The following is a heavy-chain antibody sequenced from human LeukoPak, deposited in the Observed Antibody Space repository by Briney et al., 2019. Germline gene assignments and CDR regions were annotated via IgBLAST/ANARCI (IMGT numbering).Heavy chain of an antibody. V-gene: IGHV4-61*08. J-gene: IGHJ4*02. CDR3: ARETDDSSGNYYGD. CDR1: GGSISSGGYY. CDR2: IYYSGST. Sequence: PSETLSLTCTVSGGSISSGGYYWSWIRQHPGKGLEWIGYIYYSGSTNYNPSLKSRVTISVDTSRNQFSLKLSSVTAADTAVYYCARETDDSSGNYYGDWGQGTLVTVSS. D-gene: IGHD3-22*01.